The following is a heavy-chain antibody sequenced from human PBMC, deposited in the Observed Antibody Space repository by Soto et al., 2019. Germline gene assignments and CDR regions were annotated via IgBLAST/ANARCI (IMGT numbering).Heavy chain of an antibody. CDR2: ISGSGGST. Sequence: GGSLRLSCAASEFTFSSYAMSWVRQAPGKGLEWVSAISGSGGSTYYSDSVKGRFTISRDNAKNTLYLQMNSLRVEDTALYYCARETYRGFYFDYWGQGTLVTVSS. J-gene: IGHJ4*02. CDR3: ARETYRGFYFDY. CDR1: EFTFSSYA. D-gene: IGHD4-4*01. V-gene: IGHV3-23*01.